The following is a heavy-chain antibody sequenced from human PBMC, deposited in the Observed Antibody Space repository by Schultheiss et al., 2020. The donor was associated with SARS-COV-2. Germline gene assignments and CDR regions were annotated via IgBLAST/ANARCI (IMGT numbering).Heavy chain of an antibody. CDR2: ISGSGGST. D-gene: IGHD5-12*01. V-gene: IGHV3-23*01. CDR1: GFTFSSYA. J-gene: IGHJ3*02. Sequence: GESLKISCAASGFTFSSYAMSWVRQAPGKGLEWVSAISGSGGSTYYADSVKGRFTISRDNSKNTLYLQMNSLRVEDTAVYYCANGYSGYEGAFDIWGQGTTVTVSS. CDR3: ANGYSGYEGAFDI.